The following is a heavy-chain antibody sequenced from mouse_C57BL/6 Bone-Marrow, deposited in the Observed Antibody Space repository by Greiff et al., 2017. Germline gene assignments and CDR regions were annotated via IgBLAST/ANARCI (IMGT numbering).Heavy chain of an antibody. CDR1: GYTFTSYW. J-gene: IGHJ2*01. CDR3: ARGVGWYFDY. D-gene: IGHD1-1*02. V-gene: IGHV1-61*01. CDR2: IYPSDSET. Sequence: QVQLQQPGAELVRPGSSVKLSCKASGYTFTSYWMDWVKQRPGQGLEWIGNIYPSDSETHYNQQFKDKATLTVDQSSSTAYMQLSSLTSEDSAVYYCARGVGWYFDYWGQGTTLTVSS.